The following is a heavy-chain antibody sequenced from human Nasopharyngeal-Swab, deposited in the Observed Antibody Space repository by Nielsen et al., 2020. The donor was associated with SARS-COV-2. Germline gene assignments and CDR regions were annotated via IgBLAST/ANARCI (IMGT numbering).Heavy chain of an antibody. Sequence: GGSLRLSCAASGFTFSSYAMSWVCQAPGKGLEWVSAISGSGGSTYYADSVKGRFTISRDNSKNTLYLQMNSLRAEDTAVYYCARKNYYDSSGYYLVHFYYYYYGMDVWGQGTTVTVSS. CDR2: ISGSGGST. J-gene: IGHJ6*02. CDR1: GFTFSSYA. V-gene: IGHV3-23*01. CDR3: ARKNYYDSSGYYLVHFYYYYYGMDV. D-gene: IGHD3-22*01.